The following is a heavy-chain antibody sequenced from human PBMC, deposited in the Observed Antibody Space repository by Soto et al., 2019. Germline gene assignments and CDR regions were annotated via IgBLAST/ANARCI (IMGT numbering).Heavy chain of an antibody. V-gene: IGHV3-23*01. J-gene: IGHJ4*02. CDR1: GFTFSTYG. Sequence: EVQLLESGGGLVQPGGSLRLSCVASGFTFSTYGMSWVRQGPGKGLEWVSGSGSGGSIYYADSVKGRFTISRDNSKSTLYLQMSSLRVDDTAIYYCVKGRGIGCWYAYHFDYWGQGTLVTVSS. CDR3: VKGRGIGCWYAYHFDY. D-gene: IGHD6-13*01. CDR2: SGSGGSI.